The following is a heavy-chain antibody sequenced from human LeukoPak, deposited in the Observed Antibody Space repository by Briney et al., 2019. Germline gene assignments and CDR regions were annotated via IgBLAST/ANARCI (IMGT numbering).Heavy chain of an antibody. CDR3: AQGYSSGWYYFDY. Sequence: PGGSLRLSCAASGFTFDNYAMSWVRQAPGKGLEWVSGISGSGGTTNYADSVKGRLTISRDNSKNPLSLQMNSLRADDTAVYYCAQGYSSGWYYFDYWGQGTLVTVSS. D-gene: IGHD6-19*01. J-gene: IGHJ4*02. CDR1: GFTFDNYA. CDR2: ISGSGGTT. V-gene: IGHV3-23*01.